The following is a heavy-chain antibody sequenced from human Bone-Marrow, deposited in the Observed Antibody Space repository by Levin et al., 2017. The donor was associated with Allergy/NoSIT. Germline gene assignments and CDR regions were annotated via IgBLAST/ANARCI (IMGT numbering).Heavy chain of an antibody. V-gene: IGHV3-30*18. CDR2: ISYDGSNK. CDR3: AKQSSGWYVGWFDP. Sequence: PTGGSLRLSCAASGFTFSSYGMHWVRQAPGKGLEWVAVISYDGSNKYYADSVKGRFTISRDNSKNTLYLQMNSLRAEDTAVYYCAKQSSGWYVGWFDPWGQGTLVTVSS. CDR1: GFTFSSYG. D-gene: IGHD6-19*01. J-gene: IGHJ5*02.